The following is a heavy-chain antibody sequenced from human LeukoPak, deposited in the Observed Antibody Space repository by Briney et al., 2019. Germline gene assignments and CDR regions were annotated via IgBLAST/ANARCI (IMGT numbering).Heavy chain of an antibody. V-gene: IGHV3-23*01. J-gene: IGHJ6*02. CDR2: ISGSGAST. CDR1: GFTFSTNA. D-gene: IGHD3-3*01. Sequence: PGGSLRLSCLTSGFTFSTNAMSWVRQAPGKGLEWISGISGSGASTYYADSVTGRFTISRDNSRNTLYLQMNSLRGDDTAVYYCANSKSGGTVFGVVAKYFYYGMDVWGQGTTVTVSS. CDR3: ANSKSGGTVFGVVAKYFYYGMDV.